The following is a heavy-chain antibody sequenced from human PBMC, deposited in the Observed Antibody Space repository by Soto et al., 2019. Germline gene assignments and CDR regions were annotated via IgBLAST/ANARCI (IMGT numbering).Heavy chain of an antibody. D-gene: IGHD6-13*01. CDR3: AVDRIAAAPRSAFDI. Sequence: GGSLRLSCAASGFTFSSYAMHWVRQAPGKGLEWVAVISYDGSNKYYADSVKGRFTISRDNSKNTLYLQMNSLRAEDTAVYYCAVDRIAAAPRSAFDIWGQGTMVTVSS. CDR2: ISYDGSNK. CDR1: GFTFSSYA. V-gene: IGHV3-30-3*01. J-gene: IGHJ3*02.